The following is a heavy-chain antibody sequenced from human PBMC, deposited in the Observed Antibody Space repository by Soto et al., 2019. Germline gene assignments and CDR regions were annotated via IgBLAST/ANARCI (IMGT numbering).Heavy chain of an antibody. Sequence: QPGGSLRLSCAASGFTFSSYGMHWVRQAPGKGLEWVAVISYDGSNKYYADSVKGRFTISRDNSKNTLYLQMNSLRAEDTAVYYCAKALTSTWIQLWQHHYIYYMDEWGQGTTVAVSS. CDR3: AKALTSTWIQLWQHHYIYYMDE. CDR2: ISYDGSNK. D-gene: IGHD5-18*01. J-gene: IGHJ6*02. CDR1: GFTFSSYG. V-gene: IGHV3-30*18.